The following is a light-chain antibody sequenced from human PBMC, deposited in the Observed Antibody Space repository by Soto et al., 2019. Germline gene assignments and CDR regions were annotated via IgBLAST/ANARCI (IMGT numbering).Light chain of an antibody. CDR1: QGISSF. CDR2: DAS. V-gene: IGKV1-9*01. CDR3: QQLDSYPIT. Sequence: DIQLTQSPSFLSASVGDRVTITCRASQGISSFLAWYQEKPGEAPKLLIYDASTLQSGDPSRFSGSGSGTEFTLTISSLQPEDFATYYCQQLDSYPITLGQGTRLEIK. J-gene: IGKJ5*01.